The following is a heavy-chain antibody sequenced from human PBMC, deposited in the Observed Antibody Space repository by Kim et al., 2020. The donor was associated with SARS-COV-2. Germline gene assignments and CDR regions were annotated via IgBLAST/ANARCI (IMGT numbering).Heavy chain of an antibody. J-gene: IGHJ3*02. D-gene: IGHD3-10*02. CDR2: ISYDGGSK. CDR1: GFTFGNHA. Sequence: GGSLRLSCAASGFTFGNHAMHWVRQAPGKGLEWVAIISYDGGSKYYRDSVKGRFTISRDNSENTLFLHMNSLTTEDAAVYFCVSSTYRTYVFGAFDMWG. V-gene: IGHV3-30*04. CDR3: VSSTYRTYVFGAFDM.